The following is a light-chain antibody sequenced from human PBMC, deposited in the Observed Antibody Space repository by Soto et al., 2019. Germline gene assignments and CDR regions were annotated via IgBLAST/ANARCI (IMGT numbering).Light chain of an antibody. V-gene: IGLV2-14*01. CDR1: RCDVGAYNY. CDR2: EVT. Sequence: QSVLTQPASVSGSPGQSIAISCTGTRCDVGAYNYVSWYQQHPGKAPKLMISEVTNRPSGASDRFSGSKSGNTASLTISGLQAEDEADYYCSSFTSRFTFVFGTGTKVTVL. J-gene: IGLJ1*01. CDR3: SSFTSRFTFV.